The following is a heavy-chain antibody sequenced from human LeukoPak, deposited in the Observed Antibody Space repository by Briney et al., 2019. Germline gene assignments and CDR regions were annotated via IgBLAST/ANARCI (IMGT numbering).Heavy chain of an antibody. J-gene: IGHJ5*02. Sequence: SETLSLTCAVYGGSFSGNYWNWIRQPPGKGLEWIGEINHSGSTNYNPSLKSRVTISVDTSKNQFSLKVNSVTAADTAVYYCVRSKSGTYGWFDPWGQGTLVTVSS. CDR2: INHSGST. CDR1: GGSFSGNY. D-gene: IGHD4-17*01. CDR3: VRSKSGTYGWFDP. V-gene: IGHV4-34*01.